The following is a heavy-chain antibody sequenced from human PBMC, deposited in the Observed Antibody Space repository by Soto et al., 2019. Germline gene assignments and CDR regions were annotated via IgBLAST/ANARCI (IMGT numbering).Heavy chain of an antibody. V-gene: IGHV4-39*01. J-gene: IGHJ4*02. CDR2: ASYTGTT. Sequence: QLQLQESGPGLVKPSETLSLTCTVSGASVSSGSYLWGWIRQPPGKGLEWIGSASYTGTTYLTPSLKSRVTISVDTSKNQFSLNLSSLTAADTAVYYCARRVYDGSHFSDVEDCGQGILVTVSS. D-gene: IGHD3-22*01. CDR3: ARRVYDGSHFSDVED. CDR1: GASVSSGSYL.